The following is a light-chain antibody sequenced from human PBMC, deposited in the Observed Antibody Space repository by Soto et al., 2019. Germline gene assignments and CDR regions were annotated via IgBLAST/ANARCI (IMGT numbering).Light chain of an antibody. J-gene: IGKJ5*01. CDR3: QQYYPYST. CDR1: QNIRNL. CDR2: DAS. Sequence: DIQLTQSPSTLSAAVGDSFTITCRASQNIRNLLAWYQQKPGKAPKPLIFDASTLKTGVPSRFGGSGSGAEFNFTIAGLQPDDFATYFCQQYYPYSTFGQGTRLEIK. V-gene: IGKV1-5*01.